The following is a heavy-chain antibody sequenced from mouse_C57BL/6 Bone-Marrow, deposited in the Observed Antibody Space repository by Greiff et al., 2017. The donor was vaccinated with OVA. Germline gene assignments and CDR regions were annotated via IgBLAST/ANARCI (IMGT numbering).Heavy chain of an antibody. V-gene: IGHV7-3*01. CDR1: GFTFTNYY. D-gene: IGHD1-1*01. Sequence: EVKLEESGGGLVQPGDSLSLSCAASGFTFTNYYMSWVRQPPGKALEWLAFIRNKPNGSTTEYSASVTGRFTISRDNSQIILYLQMNAMRAEDSATYYCARYKGRVAVDYFDYWGKGTALTVSS. J-gene: IGHJ2*01. CDR3: ARYKGRVAVDYFDY. CDR2: IRNKPNGSTT.